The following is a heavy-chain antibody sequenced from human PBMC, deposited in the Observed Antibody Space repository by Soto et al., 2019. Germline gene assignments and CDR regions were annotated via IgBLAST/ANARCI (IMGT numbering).Heavy chain of an antibody. CDR3: AKDRWGDFGDLNLPGY. CDR1: GFTFSSFG. D-gene: IGHD4-17*01. V-gene: IGHV3-30*18. Sequence: QVLLVESGGGVVQPGRSLRISCAVSGFTFSSFGMHWVRQAPGKGLEWVAVISDDGSSKHYADSLKGRFTISRDNSNNTLYLQMDSLVPEDTAVYYCAKDRWGDFGDLNLPGYWGQGTLVTVSS. J-gene: IGHJ4*02. CDR2: ISDDGSSK.